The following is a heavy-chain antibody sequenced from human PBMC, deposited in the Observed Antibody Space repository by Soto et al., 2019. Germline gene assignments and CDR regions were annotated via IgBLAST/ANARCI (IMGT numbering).Heavy chain of an antibody. CDR2: IYYSGST. CDR1: GGSISSSSYY. Sequence: SETLSLTCTVSGGSISSSSYYWGWIRQPPGKGLEWIGSIYYSGSTYYNPSLKSRVTISVDTSKNQFSLKLSSVTAADTAVYYCARHLPSSIWGLPGADVWGQGTTVTVS. J-gene: IGHJ6*02. V-gene: IGHV4-39*01. CDR3: ARHLPSSIWGLPGADV. D-gene: IGHD2-2*01.